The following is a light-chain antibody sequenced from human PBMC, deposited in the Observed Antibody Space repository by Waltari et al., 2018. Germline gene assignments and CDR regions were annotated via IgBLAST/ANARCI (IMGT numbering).Light chain of an antibody. CDR1: SGSVSTIY. V-gene: IGLV8-61*01. CDR2: STN. J-gene: IGLJ3*02. CDR3: VLYMGSGLWV. Sequence: QTVVTQEPSFSVSPGGTVTLTCGLSSGSVSTIYQQTPGQAPRTLIYSTNTRSSGVPDRFSGSILGNTAALTITGAQADDESDYYCVLYMGSGLWVFGGGTKLTVL.